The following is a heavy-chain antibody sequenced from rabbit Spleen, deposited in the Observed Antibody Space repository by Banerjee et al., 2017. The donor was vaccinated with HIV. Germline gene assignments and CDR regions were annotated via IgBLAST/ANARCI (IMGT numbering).Heavy chain of an antibody. D-gene: IGHD6-1*01. CDR3: ARGEHFSVGFSAFAIYLDL. CDR1: GVSFSSSDY. J-gene: IGHJ4*01. CDR2: IDTSSVNT. Sequence: QEQLEESGGDLVKPGASLTLTCTASGVSFSSSDYMCWVRQAPGKGLELIACIDTSSVNTADATWAKGRFTISKTSSTTVTLQMTSLTAADTATYFCARGEHFSVGFSAFAIYLDLWGPGTLVTVS. V-gene: IGHV1S45*01.